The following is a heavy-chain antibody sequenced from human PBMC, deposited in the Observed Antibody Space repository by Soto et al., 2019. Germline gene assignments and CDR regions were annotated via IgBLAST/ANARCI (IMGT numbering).Heavy chain of an antibody. D-gene: IGHD2-2*01. Sequence: GSLRRACAASVFTFSTYAMSWVRQAPGKGLEWVSAISGRGGGTFYADSVKGRFTIARDNSKNTLFLQMNSLRAEDTAVYFCARQMTSSTNYYDYWGQGTLVTVSS. CDR3: ARQMTSSTNYYDY. J-gene: IGHJ4*02. CDR2: ISGRGGGT. CDR1: VFTFSTYA. V-gene: IGHV3-23*01.